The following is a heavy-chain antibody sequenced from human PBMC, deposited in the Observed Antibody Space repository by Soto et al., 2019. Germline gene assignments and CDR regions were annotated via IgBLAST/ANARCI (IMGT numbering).Heavy chain of an antibody. Sequence: EVQLVETGGGLIQPGGSLRLSCAASGFTVSSNYMSWVRQAPGKGLEWVSVIYSGGSTYYADSVKGRFTISRDNSKNTLYLQMNSLRAEDTAVYYCARDLRGSSGWHYFDYWGQGTLVTVSS. D-gene: IGHD6-19*01. CDR1: GFTVSSNY. J-gene: IGHJ4*02. V-gene: IGHV3-53*02. CDR3: ARDLRGSSGWHYFDY. CDR2: IYSGGST.